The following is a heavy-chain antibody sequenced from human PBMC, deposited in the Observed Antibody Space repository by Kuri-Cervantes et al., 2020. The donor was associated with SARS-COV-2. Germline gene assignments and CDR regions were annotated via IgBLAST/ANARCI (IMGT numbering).Heavy chain of an antibody. CDR3: ARSPLERRWGWFDP. CDR1: GGSFSGYY. V-gene: IGHV4-34*01. CDR2: INHSGST. D-gene: IGHD1-1*01. Sequence: ESLKISCAVYGGSFSGYYWSWIRQPPGKGLEWIGEINHSGSTNYNPSLKSRVTMSVDTSKNQFSLKLSSVTAADTAVYYCARSPLERRWGWFDPWGQGTLVTVSS. J-gene: IGHJ5*02.